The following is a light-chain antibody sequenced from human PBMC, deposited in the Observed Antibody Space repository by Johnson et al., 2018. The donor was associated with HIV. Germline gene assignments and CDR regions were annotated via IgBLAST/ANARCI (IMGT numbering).Light chain of an antibody. CDR1: NSNIGNNY. V-gene: IGLV1-51*01. Sequence: HSVLTQPPSVSAAPGHKVTISCSGSNSNIGNNYVSWYQQLPGTAPKLLIYDNNKRPSGIPDLFSGSKSGTSATLGITGLPTGDEADYYCGIGDSSLSAYVFGTGTKVTVL. CDR3: GIGDSSLSAYV. CDR2: DNN. J-gene: IGLJ1*01.